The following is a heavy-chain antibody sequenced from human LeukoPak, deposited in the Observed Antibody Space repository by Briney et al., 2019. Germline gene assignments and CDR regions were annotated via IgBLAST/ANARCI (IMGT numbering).Heavy chain of an antibody. CDR3: AKEISGWAYFDY. CDR2: ISYDGSKK. D-gene: IGHD6-19*01. CDR1: GFTFSSYG. Sequence: GGSLRLSCAASGFTFSSYGMHWVRQAPGKGLEWVAVISYDGSKKYYVDSVKGQFTISRDNSKNTLYLQMNSLRVEDTAVYYCAKEISGWAYFDYWGQGTLVTVSS. J-gene: IGHJ4*02. V-gene: IGHV3-30*18.